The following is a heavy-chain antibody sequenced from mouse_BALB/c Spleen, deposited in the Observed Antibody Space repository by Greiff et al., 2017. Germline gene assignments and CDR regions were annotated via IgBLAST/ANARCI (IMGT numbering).Heavy chain of an antibody. Sequence: QVQLNESGPGLVAPSQSLSITCTVSGFSLTSYGVHWVRQPPGKGLEWLGVIWAGGSTNYNSALMSRLSISKDNSKSQVFLKMNSLQTDDTAMYYCAREVRQLAWFAYWGQGTLVTVSA. CDR3: AREVRQLAWFAY. V-gene: IGHV2-9*02. CDR1: GFSLTSYG. J-gene: IGHJ3*01. CDR2: IWAGGST. D-gene: IGHD2-14*01.